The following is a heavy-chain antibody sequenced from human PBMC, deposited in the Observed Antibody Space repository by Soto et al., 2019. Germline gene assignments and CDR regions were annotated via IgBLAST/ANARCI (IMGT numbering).Heavy chain of an antibody. J-gene: IGHJ5*02. D-gene: IGHD6-19*01. CDR2: FYSSGST. CDR1: GYSITAGGYY. Sequence: SETLSLTCFVSGYSITAGGYYWSWIRHHPGKGLEWIGSFYSSGSTIYNPSLRSRVSISGDTSSNQFSMSLTSVTAADTARYYCARMYSSGSGWFHPWGQGTLVTVSS. V-gene: IGHV4-31*03. CDR3: ARMYSSGSGWFHP.